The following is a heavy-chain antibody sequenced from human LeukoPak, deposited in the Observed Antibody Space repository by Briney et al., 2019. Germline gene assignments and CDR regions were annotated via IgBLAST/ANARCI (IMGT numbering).Heavy chain of an antibody. D-gene: IGHD1-26*01. CDR2: IDSGRGSST. CDR1: GFTFSSYE. Sequence: GSLRLSCAASGFTFSSYEMNWVRQAPGKGLEWVSYIDSGRGSSTNYADPVKGRFTISRDNAKNTLYLQMNSLRAEDTAVYYCARVMVVGPSRSLEDWGQGTLVTVSS. CDR3: ARVMVVGPSRSLED. V-gene: IGHV3-48*03. J-gene: IGHJ4*02.